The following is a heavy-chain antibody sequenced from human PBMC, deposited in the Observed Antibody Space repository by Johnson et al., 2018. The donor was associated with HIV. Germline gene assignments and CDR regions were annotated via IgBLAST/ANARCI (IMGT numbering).Heavy chain of an antibody. CDR1: GFTFSSYG. CDR3: AGGVAVAFDI. Sequence: QVQLVESGGGVVQPGRSLRLSCAASGFTFSSYGMHWVRQAPVRGLEWVAFIRYDGSYKNYVDSVKGRFTISRDNSKNTLYLQMNSLRAEDTAVYYCAGGVAVAFDIWGPGTMVTVSS. J-gene: IGHJ3*02. CDR2: IRYDGSYK. V-gene: IGHV3-30*02. D-gene: IGHD2-21*01.